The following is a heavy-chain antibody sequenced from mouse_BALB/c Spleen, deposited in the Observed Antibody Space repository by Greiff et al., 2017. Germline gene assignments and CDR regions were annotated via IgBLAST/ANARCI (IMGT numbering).Heavy chain of an antibody. CDR1: GYTFTSYW. CDR3: AFGNYIYYAMDY. Sequence: VQLQQSGAELAKPGASVKMSCKASGYTFTSYWMHWVKQRPGQGLEWIGYINPSTGYTEYNQKFKDKATLTADKSSSTAYMQLSSLTSEDSAVYYCAFGNYIYYAMDYWGQGTSVTVSS. D-gene: IGHD2-1*01. CDR2: INPSTGYT. J-gene: IGHJ4*01. V-gene: IGHV1-7*01.